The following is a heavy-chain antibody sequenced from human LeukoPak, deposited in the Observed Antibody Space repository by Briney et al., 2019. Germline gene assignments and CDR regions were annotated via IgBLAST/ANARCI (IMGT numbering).Heavy chain of an antibody. D-gene: IGHD5-18*01. Sequence: SETLSLTCAVYGGSFSDYSWSWLRQPPGKGLEWVGEINDSGGTNHNPSLMSRGIMSVDTSNNQFSLKVSSVTAADTAVYYWARVGYSYSINDWSRTGLGAYPTMYYYYMDVWGKGTTVTVSS. CDR2: INDSGGT. CDR3: ARVGYSYSINDWSRTGLGAYPTMYYYYMDV. J-gene: IGHJ6*03. CDR1: GGSFSDYS. V-gene: IGHV4-34*01.